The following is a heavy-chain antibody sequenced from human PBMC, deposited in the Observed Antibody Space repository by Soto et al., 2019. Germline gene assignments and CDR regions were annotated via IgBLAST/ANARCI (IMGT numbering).Heavy chain of an antibody. CDR1: GFTFSSYG. Sequence: LRLSCAASGFTFSSYGMHWVRQAPCKGLEWVAVISYDGSNKYYADSVKGRFTISRDNSKNTLYLQMNSLRAEDTAVYYCAKEGGSGSYTTDWGQGTLVTVSS. D-gene: IGHD3-10*01. CDR3: AKEGGSGSYTTD. V-gene: IGHV3-30*18. CDR2: ISYDGSNK. J-gene: IGHJ4*02.